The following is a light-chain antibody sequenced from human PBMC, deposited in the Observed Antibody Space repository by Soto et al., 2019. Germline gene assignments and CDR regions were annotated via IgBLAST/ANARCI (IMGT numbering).Light chain of an antibody. J-gene: IGLJ3*02. CDR3: QSYDSSLSGNWV. CDR2: GNS. V-gene: IGLV1-40*01. Sequence: QSVLTQPPSVSGAPGQRVTISCTGSSSNIGAGYDVHWYQQLPGTALKLLIYGNSNRPSGVPDRFSGSKSGTSASLAITGLQAEDEADYYCQSYDSSLSGNWVFGGGTQLTVL. CDR1: SSNIGAGYD.